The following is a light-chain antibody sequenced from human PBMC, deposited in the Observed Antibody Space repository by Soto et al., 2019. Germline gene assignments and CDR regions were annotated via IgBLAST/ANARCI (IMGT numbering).Light chain of an antibody. CDR1: SSDVGSYNL. J-gene: IGLJ1*01. CDR3: CSYAGSSTFPYV. CDR2: EGS. Sequence: QSALTQPASVSGSPGQSITISCTGTSSDVGSYNLVSWYQQHPGKAPKLMIYEGSKRPSGVSNRFSGSKSGNTASLTIPGLQAEDEADYYCCSYAGSSTFPYVFGTGTKLTVL. V-gene: IGLV2-23*03.